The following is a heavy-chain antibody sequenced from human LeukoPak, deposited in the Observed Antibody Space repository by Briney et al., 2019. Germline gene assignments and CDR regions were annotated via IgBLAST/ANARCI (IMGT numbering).Heavy chain of an antibody. CDR2: ILYDGSKT. CDR3: ARDITMVRENPFDY. D-gene: IGHD3-10*01. J-gene: IGHJ4*02. V-gene: IGHV3-30*02. Sequence: GGSLRLSCAASGFTFRNYGIHWVRQAPGKGLEWVAFILYDGSKTYYADSVKGRFTISRDNAKNSLYLQMNSLRAEDTAVYYCARDITMVRENPFDYWGQGTLVTVSS. CDR1: GFTFRNYG.